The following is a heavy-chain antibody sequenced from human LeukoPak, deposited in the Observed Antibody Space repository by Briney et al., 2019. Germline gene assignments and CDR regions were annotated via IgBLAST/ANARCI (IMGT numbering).Heavy chain of an antibody. CDR1: GGTFSSYA. J-gene: IGHJ4*02. CDR2: IIPIFGTA. CDR3: ASPPQLRFLEWLSLDY. V-gene: IGHV1-69*13. Sequence: SVKVSCKASGGTFSSYAISWVRQARGQGLEWMGGIIPIFGTANYAQKFQGRVTITADESTSTAYMELSSLRSEDTAVYYCASPPQLRFLEWLSLDYWGQGTLVTVSS. D-gene: IGHD3-3*01.